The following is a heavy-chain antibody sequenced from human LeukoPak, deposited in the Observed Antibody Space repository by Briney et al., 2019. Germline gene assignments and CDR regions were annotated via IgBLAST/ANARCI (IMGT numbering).Heavy chain of an antibody. Sequence: ASVKVSCKASGYTFTSYYMHWVRQAPGQGLEWMGIINPSGGSTGYAQKFQGRVTMTRDTSTSTVYMELSSLRSEDTAVYYCARDKKNPLKRTTGTTFAYNWFDPWGQGTLVTVSS. CDR1: GYTFTSYY. CDR2: INPSGGST. D-gene: IGHD1-1*01. J-gene: IGHJ5*02. V-gene: IGHV1-46*01. CDR3: ARDKKNPLKRTTGTTFAYNWFDP.